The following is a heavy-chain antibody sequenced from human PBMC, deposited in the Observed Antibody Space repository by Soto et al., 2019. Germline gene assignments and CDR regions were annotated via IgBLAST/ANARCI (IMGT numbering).Heavy chain of an antibody. Sequence: TSETLSLTCAVNGGSFSGNYWSWIRQPPGKGLEWIGEINHSGGTTYSPSLKSRVTISIDTSKNQFSLKLSSVTAADTAVYYCAIPGGIRGVFFDYWGQGTLVTVSS. CDR1: GGSFSGNY. CDR3: AIPGGIRGVFFDY. CDR2: INHSGGT. D-gene: IGHD3-10*01. J-gene: IGHJ4*02. V-gene: IGHV4-34*01.